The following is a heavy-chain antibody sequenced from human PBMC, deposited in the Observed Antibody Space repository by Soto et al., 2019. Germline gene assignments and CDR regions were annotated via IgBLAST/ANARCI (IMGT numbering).Heavy chain of an antibody. CDR1: GFTFTSSA. D-gene: IGHD3-3*01. V-gene: IGHV1-58*01. J-gene: IGHJ4*02. CDR2: IVVGSGNT. CDR3: AAFDFWSGYPSPYFDY. Sequence: SGKVSCKASGFTFTSSAVQWVRQARGQRLEWIGWIVVGSGNTNYAQKFQERVTITRDMSTSTAYMELSGLRSEDTAVYYCAAFDFWSGYPSPYFDYWGQGTLVTVSS.